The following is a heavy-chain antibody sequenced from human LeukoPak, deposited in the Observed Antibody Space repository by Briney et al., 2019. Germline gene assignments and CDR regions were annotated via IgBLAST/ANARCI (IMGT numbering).Heavy chain of an antibody. CDR1: GGSISSYD. J-gene: IGHJ3*02. CDR3: AREILLLSQDAFDI. CDR2: IYTRGST. Sequence: PSETLSLTCTVSGGSISSYDWSWIRQPAGKGLEWIGRIYTRGSTNYNPSLKSRVTMSVDTSKNQFSLKLSSVTAAGTAVYYCAREILLLSQDAFDIWGQGTMVTVSS. D-gene: IGHD2-15*01. V-gene: IGHV4-4*07.